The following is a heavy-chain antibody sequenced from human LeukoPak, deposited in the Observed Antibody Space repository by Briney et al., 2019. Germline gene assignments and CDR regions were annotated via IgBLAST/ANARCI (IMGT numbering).Heavy chain of an antibody. J-gene: IGHJ4*02. CDR3: ARGSELLDSFGAHALDY. D-gene: IGHD3-10*01. Sequence: GRSLRLSCAASGFTFSSYGMHWVRQAPGKGLEGVADIWYDGSNKYYADSVRGRFTISRDNSKNTLYLQMNSLRAEDTAVYYCARGSELLDSFGAHALDYWGQGTLVTVSS. CDR2: IWYDGSNK. V-gene: IGHV3-33*01. CDR1: GFTFSSYG.